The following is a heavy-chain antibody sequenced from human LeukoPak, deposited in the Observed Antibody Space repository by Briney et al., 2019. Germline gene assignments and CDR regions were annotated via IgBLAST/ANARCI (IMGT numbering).Heavy chain of an antibody. CDR3: ARAGPGIDAFDI. Sequence: PGGSLRLSCAASGFTFSSYAMHWVRQAPGKGLEWVAVISYDGSNKYYADSVKGRFTISRDNSKNTLYLQMNSLRAGDTAVYYCARAGPGIDAFDIWGQGTTVTVSS. J-gene: IGHJ3*02. CDR2: ISYDGSNK. V-gene: IGHV3-30-3*01. CDR1: GFTFSSYA. D-gene: IGHD1-26*01.